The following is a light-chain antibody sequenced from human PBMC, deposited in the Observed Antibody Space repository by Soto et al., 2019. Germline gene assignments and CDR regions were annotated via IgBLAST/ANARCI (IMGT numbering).Light chain of an antibody. V-gene: IGLV2-14*01. CDR3: SSLTTSDTWV. Sequence: QSALTQPASVSGSPGQSITISCTGTSGDIGGYNYVSWYQQHPGKAPKLLISEVTNRPSGVSNRFSGSKSGNTASLTISGLQAEDEADYYCSSLTTSDTWVIGGGTKLTVL. CDR1: SGDIGGYNY. J-gene: IGLJ3*02. CDR2: EVT.